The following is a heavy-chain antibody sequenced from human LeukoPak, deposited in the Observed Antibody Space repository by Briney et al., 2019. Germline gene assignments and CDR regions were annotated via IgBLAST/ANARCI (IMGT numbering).Heavy chain of an antibody. CDR3: AKRGVVIRVILVGFHKEAYYFDS. CDR2: ISDSGGRT. V-gene: IGHV3-23*01. J-gene: IGHJ4*02. D-gene: IGHD3-22*01. CDR1: GITLSNYV. Sequence: PGGSLRLSCAVSGITLSNYVMSWVPQAPGKGREWVAGISDSGGRTNYADSVRGRLTISRDNPKNTQYLQMNTLRAENTAVYFCAKRGVVIRVILVGFHKEAYYFDSWGQGALVTVSS.